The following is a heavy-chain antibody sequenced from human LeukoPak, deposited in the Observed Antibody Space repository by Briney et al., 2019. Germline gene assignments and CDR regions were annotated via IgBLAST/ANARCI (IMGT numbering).Heavy chain of an antibody. J-gene: IGHJ6*04. Sequence: GGSLRLSCAASGFTFSYFEMNWVRQAPGKGLELVSYISSSGSPKYYADSVKGRFTISRDNAKNSLYLQMNSLRAEDTAVYYCAELGITMIGGVWGEGTTVTISS. CDR3: AELGITMIGGV. CDR1: GFTFSYFE. V-gene: IGHV3-48*03. CDR2: ISSSGSPK. D-gene: IGHD3-10*02.